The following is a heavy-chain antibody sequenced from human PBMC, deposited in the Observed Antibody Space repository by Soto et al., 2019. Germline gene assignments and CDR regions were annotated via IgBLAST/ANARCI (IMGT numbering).Heavy chain of an antibody. J-gene: IGHJ6*02. CDR2: IIPILEAT. CDR1: GGTFSDFT. V-gene: IGHV1-69*01. Sequence: QVQLVQSGAEVRKPGSSVKVSCRVSGGTFSDFTVTWVRQAPGQGLEWMGGIIPILEATKYAQTFQDRVTFTADESTSTVFMELSSLRSEDTAVYFCATSYCGNECQPNRAFYYFGWDVWGQGTTVTVSS. CDR3: ATSYCGNECQPNRAFYYFGWDV. D-gene: IGHD2-21*01.